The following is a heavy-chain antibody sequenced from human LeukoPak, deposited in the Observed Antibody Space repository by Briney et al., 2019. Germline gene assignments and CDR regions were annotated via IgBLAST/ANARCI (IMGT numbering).Heavy chain of an antibody. CDR3: AKTRDTLPNYFDY. J-gene: IGHJ4*02. CDR2: ISDSGGST. Sequence: SGGSLRLSCAASGFTFSSYAMNWVRQAPGKGLEWVSTISDSGGSTYYADSVKGRFTVSRDNSKNTLYLQMNSLRAEDTAVYYCAKTRDTLPNYFDYWGQGTLVTVSS. D-gene: IGHD3-16*01. CDR1: GFTFSSYA. V-gene: IGHV3-23*01.